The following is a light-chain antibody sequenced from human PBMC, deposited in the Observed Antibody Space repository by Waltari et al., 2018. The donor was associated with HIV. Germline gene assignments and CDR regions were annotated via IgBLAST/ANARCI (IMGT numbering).Light chain of an antibody. V-gene: IGLV1-47*01. Sequence: SVLTQPPSASATPGQRVTISCSGTRSTIGSNFLFWYQQFPGTAPKLLMYKNNKRFSGGPDRFSGSKSGNSASLAISGLRSEDEAVYYCAAWDDSLRGHVVFGGGTNLTV. CDR3: AAWDDSLRGHVV. CDR2: KNN. J-gene: IGLJ2*01. CDR1: RSTIGSNF.